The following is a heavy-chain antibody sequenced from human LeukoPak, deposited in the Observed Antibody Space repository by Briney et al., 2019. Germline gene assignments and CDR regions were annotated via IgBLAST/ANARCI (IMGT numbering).Heavy chain of an antibody. V-gene: IGHV3-21*01. CDR2: ISSTSVFI. Sequence: PGGSLRLSCAASEFTFSTYEMNWVRQAPGKGLEWVASISSTSVFIYYAASVKGRFTISRDNAKNSLYLQMSYLRADDTAVYYCARVVGSAIRSGVDYWGQGTLVTVSS. CDR1: EFTFSTYE. J-gene: IGHJ4*02. D-gene: IGHD1-26*01. CDR3: ARVVGSAIRSGVDY.